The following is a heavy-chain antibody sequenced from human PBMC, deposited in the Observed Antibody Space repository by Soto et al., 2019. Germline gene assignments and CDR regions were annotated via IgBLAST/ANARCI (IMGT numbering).Heavy chain of an antibody. CDR2: IYYRGNT. Sequence: SETLSLTCSVSGDSINSDNYYWGWIRQPPGKGLEWIGSIYYRGNTYYNPSLKTRVTISLDKSKSQFSLKLNSVTAADSAVYFCARLEGLATVSYYFDYWGQGTLVTVSS. V-gene: IGHV4-39*01. D-gene: IGHD3-9*01. CDR3: ARLEGLATVSYYFDY. J-gene: IGHJ4*02. CDR1: GDSINSDNYY.